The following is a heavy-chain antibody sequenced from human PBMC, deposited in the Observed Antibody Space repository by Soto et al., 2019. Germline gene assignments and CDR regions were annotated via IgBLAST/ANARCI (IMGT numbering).Heavy chain of an antibody. CDR1: GFTFSSYA. V-gene: IGHV3-23*01. J-gene: IGHJ4*02. CDR2: ISGSGGST. Sequence: GGSLRLSCAASGFTFSSYAMSWVRQAPGKGLEWVSAISGSGGSTYYADSVKGRFTISRDNSKNTLYLQMNSLRAEDTAVYYCAKDMMVYAIHEGYYFDYWGQGTLVTVSS. CDR3: AKDMMVYAIHEGYYFDY. D-gene: IGHD2-8*01.